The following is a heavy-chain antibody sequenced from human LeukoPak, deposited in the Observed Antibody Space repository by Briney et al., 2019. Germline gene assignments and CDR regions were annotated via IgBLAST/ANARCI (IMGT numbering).Heavy chain of an antibody. CDR2: IYSGGST. J-gene: IGHJ3*02. CDR3: TTGNGLRRYRAFDI. D-gene: IGHD2-8*01. CDR1: EFSVGSNY. Sequence: GGSLRLSCAASEFSVGSNYMTWVRQAPGKGLEWVSLIYSGGSTYYADSVKGRFTISRDNSKNTLYLQMNSLKTEDTAVYYCTTGNGLRRYRAFDIWGQGTMVTVSS. V-gene: IGHV3-66*01.